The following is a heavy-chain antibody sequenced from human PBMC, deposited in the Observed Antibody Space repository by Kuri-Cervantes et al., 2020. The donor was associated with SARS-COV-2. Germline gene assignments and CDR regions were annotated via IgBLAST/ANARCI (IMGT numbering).Heavy chain of an antibody. CDR3: ARATPGLAVVPAAIPN. Sequence: GGSLRLSCAASGFTFSSYWMSWVRQAPGKGLEWVANIKQDGSEKYYVDSVKGRFTISRDNSKNTLYLQMNSLRAEDTAVYYCARATPGLAVVPAAIPNWGQGTLVTVSS. V-gene: IGHV3-7*01. J-gene: IGHJ4*02. D-gene: IGHD2-2*01. CDR2: IKQDGSEK. CDR1: GFTFSSYW.